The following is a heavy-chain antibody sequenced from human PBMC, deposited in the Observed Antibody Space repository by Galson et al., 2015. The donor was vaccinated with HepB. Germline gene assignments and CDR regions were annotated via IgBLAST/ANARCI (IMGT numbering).Heavy chain of an antibody. CDR1: GFTSSSYA. J-gene: IGHJ4*02. Sequence: SLRLSCAASGFTSSSYAMHWVRQAPGKGLEWVAVISYDGSNKYYADSVKGRFTISRDNSKNTLYLQMNSLRAEDTAVYYCARVASSGWYRRAIDYWGQGTLVTVSS. CDR3: ARVASSGWYRRAIDY. D-gene: IGHD6-19*01. V-gene: IGHV3-30*04. CDR2: ISYDGSNK.